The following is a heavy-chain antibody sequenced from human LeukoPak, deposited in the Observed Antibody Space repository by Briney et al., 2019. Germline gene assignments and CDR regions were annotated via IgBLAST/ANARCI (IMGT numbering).Heavy chain of an antibody. J-gene: IGHJ4*02. D-gene: IGHD4-23*01. CDR3: ARGNSQYYFDY. CDR2: IYSGGST. CDR1: GFTVSSNY. Sequence: GGSLRLSSAASGFTVSSNYMSWVRQAPGKGLEWVSVIYSGGSTYYADSVKGRFTISRDNSKNTLYLQMNSLRAEDTAAYYCARGNSQYYFDYWGQGTLVTVSS. V-gene: IGHV3-53*01.